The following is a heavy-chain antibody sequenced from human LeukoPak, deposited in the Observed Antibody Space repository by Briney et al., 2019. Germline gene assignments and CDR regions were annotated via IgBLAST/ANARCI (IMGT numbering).Heavy chain of an antibody. Sequence: ASVTVSCKASGYTFTSYYMHWVRQAPGQGLEWMGIINPSGGSTSYAQKFQGRVTMTRDTSTSTVYMELSSLRSEDTAVYYCARDYGGNSEYFQHWGQGTLVTVSP. CDR3: ARDYGGNSEYFQH. CDR1: GYTFTSYY. J-gene: IGHJ1*01. V-gene: IGHV1-46*01. CDR2: INPSGGST. D-gene: IGHD4-23*01.